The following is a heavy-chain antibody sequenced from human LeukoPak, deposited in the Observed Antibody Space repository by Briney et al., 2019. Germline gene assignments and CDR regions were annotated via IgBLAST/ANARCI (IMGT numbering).Heavy chain of an antibody. V-gene: IGHV4-39*01. CDR2: IYYSGST. Sequence: SETLSLTCTVSGGSISSSSYYWGWIRQPPGKGLEWIGGIYYSGSTYYNPSLKSRVTISVDTSKNQFSLKLSSVTAADTAVYYCARTVPYDFWSGYYTGEAFDIWGQGTMVTVSS. CDR3: ARTVPYDFWSGYYTGEAFDI. CDR1: GGSISSSSYY. D-gene: IGHD3-3*01. J-gene: IGHJ3*02.